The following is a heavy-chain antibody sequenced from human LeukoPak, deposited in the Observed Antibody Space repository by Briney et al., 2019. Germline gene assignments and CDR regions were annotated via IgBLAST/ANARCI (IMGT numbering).Heavy chain of an antibody. CDR2: IYHSGST. D-gene: IGHD5-18*01. CDR3: ARGSYSYGYPADY. Sequence: PSETLSLTCAVSGGSISSGGYSWSWIRQPPGKGLEWIGYIYHSGSTYYNPSLKSRVTISVDTSKNQFSLKLSSVTAADTAVYYCARGSYSYGYPADYWGQGTLVTVSS. V-gene: IGHV4-30-2*01. CDR1: GGSISSGGYS. J-gene: IGHJ4*02.